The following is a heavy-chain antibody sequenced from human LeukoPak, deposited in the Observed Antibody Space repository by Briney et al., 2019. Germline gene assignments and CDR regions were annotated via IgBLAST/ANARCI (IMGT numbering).Heavy chain of an antibody. CDR2: IYYSGST. Sequence: SGTLSLTCTVSGGSISSYYWSWIRQPPGKGLEWIGYIYYSGSTNYNPSLKSRVTISVDTSKNQFSLKLSSVTAADTAVYYCARGARGSYSEFDYWGQGTLVTVSS. J-gene: IGHJ4*02. CDR3: ARGARGSYSEFDY. CDR1: GGSISSYY. D-gene: IGHD1-26*01. V-gene: IGHV4-59*01.